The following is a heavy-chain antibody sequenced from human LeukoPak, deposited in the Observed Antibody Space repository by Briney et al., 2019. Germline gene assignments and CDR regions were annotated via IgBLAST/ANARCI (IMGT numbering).Heavy chain of an antibody. Sequence: GGSLRLSCAPSGFTFSNYGMHWVRQAPGKGLEWVAFIPYDGTNKYHADSVKGRFTISRDNSKNTLYLQMNSLRAEDTAVYYCAKNVDIVATYMDVWGKGTTVTISS. CDR1: GFTFSNYG. V-gene: IGHV3-30*02. D-gene: IGHD5-12*01. CDR3: AKNVDIVATYMDV. CDR2: IPYDGTNK. J-gene: IGHJ6*03.